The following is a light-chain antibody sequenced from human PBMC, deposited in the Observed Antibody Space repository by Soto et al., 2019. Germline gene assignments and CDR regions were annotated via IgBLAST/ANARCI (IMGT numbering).Light chain of an antibody. J-gene: IGLJ2*01. CDR1: SGHSSYA. CDR3: QTWGTGIHVV. CDR2: LNSDGSH. Sequence: QPVLTQSPSASASLGASVKLTCTLSSGHSSYAIAWHQQQPEKGPRYLMKLNSDGSHSKGAGIPDRFSGSSSGAERYLTISSLQSEDEADYYCQTWGTGIHVVFGGGTKLTVL. V-gene: IGLV4-69*01.